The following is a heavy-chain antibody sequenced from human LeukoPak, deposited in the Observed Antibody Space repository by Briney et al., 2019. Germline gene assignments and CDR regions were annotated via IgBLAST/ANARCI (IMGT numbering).Heavy chain of an antibody. Sequence: SETLSLTCTVSGDSISSSRYYWGWIRQPPGKGLEWIGNIYFSGSTYYNPSLRSRVTISVDTSKNQFSLKLSSVTAADTAVYYCARIVTTFSYYYYMDVWGKGTTVTVSS. CDR2: IYFSGST. CDR3: ARIVTTFSYYYYMDV. J-gene: IGHJ6*03. V-gene: IGHV4-39*07. CDR1: GDSISSSRYY. D-gene: IGHD3-16*01.